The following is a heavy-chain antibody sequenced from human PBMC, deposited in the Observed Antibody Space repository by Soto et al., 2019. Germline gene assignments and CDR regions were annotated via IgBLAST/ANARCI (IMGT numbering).Heavy chain of an antibody. D-gene: IGHD2-2*01. CDR2: IRSKANSYAT. Sequence: EVQLVESGGGLVQPGGSLKLSCAASGFTFSGSAMHWVRQASGKGLEWVGRIRSKANSYATAYAASVKGRFTISRDDSKNTAYLQMNSLKTEDTAVYYCARGYQLPDYYYYYGMDVWGQGTTVTVSS. CDR1: GFTFSGSA. V-gene: IGHV3-73*02. CDR3: ARGYQLPDYYYYYGMDV. J-gene: IGHJ6*02.